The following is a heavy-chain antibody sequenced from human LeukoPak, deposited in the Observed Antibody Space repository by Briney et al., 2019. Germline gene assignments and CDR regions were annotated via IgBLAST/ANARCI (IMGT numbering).Heavy chain of an antibody. CDR2: IFSGGGT. J-gene: IGHJ5*02. CDR3: ARMRRAGGSRWFDP. D-gene: IGHD3-16*01. Sequence: GGSLRLSCAASEFPFSSNYMTWVRQAPGKGLEWVSVIFSGGGTYYADSVKGRFVISRDNSKNTLYLQMNSLRVEDTALYYCARMRRAGGSRWFDPWGQGTLVTVSS. V-gene: IGHV3-53*01. CDR1: EFPFSSNY.